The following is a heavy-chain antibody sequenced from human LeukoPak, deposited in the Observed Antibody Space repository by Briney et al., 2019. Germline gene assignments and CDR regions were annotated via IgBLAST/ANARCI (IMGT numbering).Heavy chain of an antibody. V-gene: IGHV4-59*01. D-gene: IGHD4-17*01. CDR2: TYYSGST. Sequence: SETLSLTCTVSGGSISSYYWSWIRQPPGKGLEWIGYTYYSGSTNYNPSLKSRVTISVDTSKNQFSLKLSSVTAADTAVCYCARDHGDYSFDYWGQGTLVTVSS. CDR1: GGSISSYY. CDR3: ARDHGDYSFDY. J-gene: IGHJ4*02.